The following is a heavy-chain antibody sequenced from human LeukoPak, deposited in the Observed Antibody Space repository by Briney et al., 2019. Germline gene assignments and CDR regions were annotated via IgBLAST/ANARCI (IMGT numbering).Heavy chain of an antibody. J-gene: IGHJ4*02. Sequence: GGSLRLSCAASGFTFSSFVMRWVRQAPGKGLEWVSDISGNGDSTNYADSVKGRFTVSRDNSKNTLYLQMNSLRAEDTAVYYCAKLAAAGTRGSGYWGQGTLVTVSS. CDR3: AKLAAAGTRGSGY. V-gene: IGHV3-23*01. CDR1: GFTFSSFV. CDR2: ISGNGDST. D-gene: IGHD6-13*01.